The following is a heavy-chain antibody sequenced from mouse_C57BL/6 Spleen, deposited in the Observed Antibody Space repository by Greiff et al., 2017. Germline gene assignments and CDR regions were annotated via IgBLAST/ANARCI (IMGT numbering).Heavy chain of an antibody. CDR3: ARERIYLLGDAMDY. Sequence: EVKLMESGGGLVKPGGSLKLSCAASGFTFSDYGMHWVRQAPEKGLEWVAYISSGSSTIYYADTVKGRFTISRDNAKNTLFLQMTSLRSEDTAMYYCARERIYLLGDAMDYWGQGTSVTVSS. D-gene: IGHD1-1*01. CDR2: ISSGSSTI. CDR1: GFTFSDYG. J-gene: IGHJ4*01. V-gene: IGHV5-17*01.